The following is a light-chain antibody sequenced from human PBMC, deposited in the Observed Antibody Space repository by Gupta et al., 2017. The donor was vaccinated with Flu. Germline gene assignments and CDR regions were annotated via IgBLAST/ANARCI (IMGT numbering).Light chain of an antibody. J-gene: IGLJ1*01. Sequence: QAVLTHPLSASGTAGHRVTSSCSRGRPNIGSNPVNWYQQPPGTAPQLLIYGNAQRPSGVPDRFSGSKSGTTASLAISGLQAEDEADYYCAAWDNSLSAGVFGTGTKVTVL. CDR1: RPNIGSNP. V-gene: IGLV1-44*01. CDR2: GNA. CDR3: AAWDNSLSAGV.